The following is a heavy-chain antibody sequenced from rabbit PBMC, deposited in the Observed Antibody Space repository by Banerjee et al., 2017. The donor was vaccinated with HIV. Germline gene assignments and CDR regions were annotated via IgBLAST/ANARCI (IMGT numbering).Heavy chain of an antibody. D-gene: IGHD6-1*01. CDR3: ARRDYTYGDAGYAYATGAFGMDL. J-gene: IGHJ6*01. CDR1: GFSFSSGYD. V-gene: IGHV1S40*01. Sequence: QSMEESGGDLVKPGASLTLTCTASGFSFSSGYDMCWVRQAPGKGLEWITYIYTGSSGSTYYASWAKGRFTISKTSSTTVTLQMTSLTAADTATYFCARRDYTYGDAGYAYATGAFGMDLWGPGTLVTVS. CDR2: IYTGSSGST.